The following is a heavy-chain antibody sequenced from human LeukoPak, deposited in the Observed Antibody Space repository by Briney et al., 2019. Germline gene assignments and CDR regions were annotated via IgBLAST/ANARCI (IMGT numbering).Heavy chain of an antibody. CDR2: IGRGGIDL. V-gene: IGHV3-48*03. CDR1: GFTFSSFE. CDR3: ARGTYYFDS. D-gene: IGHD1-7*01. J-gene: IGHJ4*02. Sequence: PGGSVRLSCAASGFTFSSFEMNWVSQVPGKGLEWVSYIGRGGIDLYYADSVKGRFTVSRDNAKNSLFLQMNSLRAEDTAVYYCARGTYYFDSWGQGALVSASS.